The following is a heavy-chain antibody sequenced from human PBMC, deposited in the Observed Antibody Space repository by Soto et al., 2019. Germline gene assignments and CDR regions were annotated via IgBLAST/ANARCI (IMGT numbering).Heavy chain of an antibody. CDR3: GRAHRDLQQLVQYYYGMDV. CDR1: GGSISSYY. Sequence: SETLSLTCTVSGGSISSYYWSWIRQPPGKGLEWIGYIHNSGSTYHNPSLKSRVTISVDTSKNQFSLKLNSVTAADTAVYYCGRAHRDLQQLVQYYYGMDVWGQGTTVTVSS. D-gene: IGHD6-13*01. CDR2: IHNSGST. V-gene: IGHV4-30-4*01. J-gene: IGHJ6*02.